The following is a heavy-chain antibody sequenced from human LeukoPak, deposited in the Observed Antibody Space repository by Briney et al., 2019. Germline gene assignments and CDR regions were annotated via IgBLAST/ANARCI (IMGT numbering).Heavy chain of an antibody. V-gene: IGHV3-21*01. CDR1: GFPFSSHE. Sequence: GGSLRLSCSASGFPFSSHEMNWVRQAPGKGLEWVSSISSSSSYIYYADSVKGRFTISRDNAKNSLYLQMNSLRAEDTAVHYCARKRQQLAFDYWGQGTLVTVSS. J-gene: IGHJ4*02. CDR3: ARKRQQLAFDY. CDR2: ISSSSSYI. D-gene: IGHD6-13*01.